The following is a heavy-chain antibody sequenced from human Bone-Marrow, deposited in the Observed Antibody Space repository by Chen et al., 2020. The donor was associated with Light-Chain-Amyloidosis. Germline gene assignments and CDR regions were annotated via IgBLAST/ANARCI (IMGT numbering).Heavy chain of an antibody. D-gene: IGHD3-22*01. CDR3: AKDTGGSSGYYENPIFDY. Sequence: EVQLLESGGGLVQPGGSLRLSCAASGFTFSSYAMSWVRKAPGKGLEWVSVISGSGGSTYYADSVKGRFTISRDNSKNTLYLQMNSLRAEDTAVYYCAKDTGGSSGYYENPIFDYWGQGTLVTVSS. J-gene: IGHJ4*02. V-gene: IGHV3-23*01. CDR1: GFTFSSYA. CDR2: ISGSGGST.